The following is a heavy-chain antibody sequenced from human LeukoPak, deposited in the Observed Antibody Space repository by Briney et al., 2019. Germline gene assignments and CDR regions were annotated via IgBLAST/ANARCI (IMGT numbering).Heavy chain of an antibody. D-gene: IGHD2/OR15-2a*01. Sequence: KTSETLSLTCAVSGFSISSGHYWGWIRQPPGKGLGWIVSVHHSGNSYYNPSLKSRVTISVDTSRNQFSLRLTSVTAADTAVYYCVRDVLEYDDFWGQGILVTVSS. CDR1: GFSISSGHY. V-gene: IGHV4-38-2*01. CDR2: VHHSGNS. J-gene: IGHJ4*02. CDR3: VRDVLEYDDF.